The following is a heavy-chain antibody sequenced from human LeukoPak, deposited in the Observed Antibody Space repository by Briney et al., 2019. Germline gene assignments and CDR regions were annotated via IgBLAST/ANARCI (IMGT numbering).Heavy chain of an antibody. CDR2: IFNSGSFNSGAT. CDR1: GGSISNRDWY. V-gene: IGHV4-39*07. Sequence: SETLSLTCTVSGGSISNRDWYGGWIRQPPGKGLEWIGSIFNSGSFNSGATYSNLSLKSRVTISVDTSKNQFSLKLSSVTAADTAVYYCARGWSYSSGWYGVRGYYFDYWGQGTLVTVSS. D-gene: IGHD6-19*01. J-gene: IGHJ4*02. CDR3: ARGWSYSSGWYGVRGYYFDY.